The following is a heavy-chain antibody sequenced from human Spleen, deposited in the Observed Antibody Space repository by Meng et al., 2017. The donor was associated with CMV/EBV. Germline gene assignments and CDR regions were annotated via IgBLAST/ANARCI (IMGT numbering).Heavy chain of an antibody. V-gene: IGHV4-59*01. D-gene: IGHD3-16*01. CDR3: ARDPVWGSPGGYHLRGLGMDV. Sequence: SETLSLTCSVSGDSISSYYWSWIRQPPGKGLEWIGFMYDSGSTNYNPSLKSRVTISVDTSKNQFSLKLSSVTAADTAVYYCARDPVWGSPGGYHLRGLGMDVWGQGTTVTVSS. CDR2: MYDSGST. CDR1: GDSISSYY. J-gene: IGHJ6*02.